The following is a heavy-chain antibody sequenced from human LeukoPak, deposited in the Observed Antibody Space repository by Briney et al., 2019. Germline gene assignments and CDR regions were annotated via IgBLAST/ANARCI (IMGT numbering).Heavy chain of an antibody. Sequence: GGSLTLSCAASGFIFSSYAMQWVRQTPGKGLQWVSGITERDSRTHYTDSVRGRFTISRDNSKNTLYLHMTNLRAEDMSLYYCAKGDHGTFEDWGQGALVTVSS. J-gene: IGHJ4*02. CDR2: ITERDSRT. V-gene: IGHV3-23*01. CDR3: AKGDHGTFED. CDR1: GFIFSSYA.